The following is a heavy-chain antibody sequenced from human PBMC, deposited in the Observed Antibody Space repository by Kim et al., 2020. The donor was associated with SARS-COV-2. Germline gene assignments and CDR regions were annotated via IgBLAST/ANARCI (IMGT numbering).Heavy chain of an antibody. CDR1: GGTFSSYA. V-gene: IGHV1-69*13. CDR3: ASGGWRGSGWYGNYFDY. CDR2: IIPIFGTA. J-gene: IGHJ4*02. Sequence: SVKVSCKASGGTFSSYAISWVRQAPGQGLEWMGGIIPIFGTANYAQRFQGRVTITADESTSTAYMELSSLRSEDTAVYYCASGGWRGSGWYGNYFDYWGQGTLVTVSS. D-gene: IGHD6-19*01.